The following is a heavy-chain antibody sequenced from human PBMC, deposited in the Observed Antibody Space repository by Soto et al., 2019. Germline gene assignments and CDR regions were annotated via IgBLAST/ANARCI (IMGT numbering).Heavy chain of an antibody. V-gene: IGHV5-51*01. D-gene: IGHD1-26*01. Sequence: PGESLKISGKGSGYSFTSYWIGWVRQMPGKGLEWMGIIHPADSDTRYSPSFQGQVTISADKSISTAYLQWSSLKASDTAMYYCARHFVVGAASWFYFDYWGQGTVVTVSS. J-gene: IGHJ4*02. CDR2: IHPADSDT. CDR3: ARHFVVGAASWFYFDY. CDR1: GYSFTSYW.